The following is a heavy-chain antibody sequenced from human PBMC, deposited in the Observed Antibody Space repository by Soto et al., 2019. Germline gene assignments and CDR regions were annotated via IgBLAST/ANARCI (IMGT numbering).Heavy chain of an antibody. CDR1: GFTFSSYA. CDR2: ISGRGGST. Sequence: GGSLRLSCAASGFTFSSYAMSWVRQAPGKGLEWVSAISGRGGSTYYADSVKGRFTISRDNSKNTLYLQMNSLRAEDTAVYYCAKDRFPYSSSPKDYWGQGTLVTVSS. CDR3: AKDRFPYSSSPKDY. J-gene: IGHJ4*02. D-gene: IGHD6-13*01. V-gene: IGHV3-23*01.